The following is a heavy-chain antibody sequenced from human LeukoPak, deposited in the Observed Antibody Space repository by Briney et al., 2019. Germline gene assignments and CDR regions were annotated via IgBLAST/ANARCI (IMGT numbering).Heavy chain of an antibody. CDR2: ISSSSSYI. J-gene: IGHJ4*02. CDR1: GFTFSSYS. V-gene: IGHV3-21*01. Sequence: PGGSLRLSCAASGFTFSSYSMNWVRQAPGKGLEWVSSISSSSSYIYYADSVKGRFTISRDNAKNSLYLQMNSLRAEDTAVYYCARDPHEVATLPDYWGQGTLVTVSS. CDR3: ARDPHEVATLPDY. D-gene: IGHD5-24*01.